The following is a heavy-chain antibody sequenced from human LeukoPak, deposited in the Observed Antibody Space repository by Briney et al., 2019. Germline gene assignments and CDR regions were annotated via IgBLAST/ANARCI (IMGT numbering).Heavy chain of an antibody. CDR3: TTVPYDFWSGYYFDY. CDR1: GFTFSSYA. Sequence: PGGSLRLSCAASGFTFSSYAMTWVRQAPGKGLEWVGRIKSKTDGGTTDYAAPVKGRFTISRDDSKNTLYLQMNSLKTEDTAVYYCTTVPYDFWSGYYFDYWGQGTLVTVSS. CDR2: IKSKTDGGTT. D-gene: IGHD3-3*01. J-gene: IGHJ4*02. V-gene: IGHV3-15*01.